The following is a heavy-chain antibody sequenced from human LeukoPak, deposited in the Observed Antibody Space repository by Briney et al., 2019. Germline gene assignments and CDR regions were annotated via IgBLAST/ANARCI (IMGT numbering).Heavy chain of an antibody. Sequence: SVKVSCKASGGTFSSYAISWVRQAPGQGLEWMGGIIPIFGTANYAQKFQGRVTITADESTSTAYMELSSLRSEDTAVYYCARDPIAVAGTWGYFDYWGQGTLVTVSS. CDR1: GGTFSSYA. CDR3: ARDPIAVAGTWGYFDY. V-gene: IGHV1-69*13. J-gene: IGHJ4*02. CDR2: IIPIFGTA. D-gene: IGHD6-19*01.